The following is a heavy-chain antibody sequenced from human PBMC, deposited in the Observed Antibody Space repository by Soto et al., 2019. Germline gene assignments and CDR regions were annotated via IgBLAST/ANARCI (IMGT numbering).Heavy chain of an antibody. CDR1: GFSFSSYA. CDR2: ISGSGANT. Sequence: EVQLLESGGGLVQPGGSLRLSCAASGFSFSSYAMSWVRQAPGKGLEWVSSISGSGANTYYVDSVKGRFIVSRDNSKNTLYLQMSSLRGEDTAVYKCAKAAAYHGSASYFPFDDWGLGTRVTVSS. J-gene: IGHJ4*02. D-gene: IGHD3-10*01. CDR3: AKAAAYHGSASYFPFDD. V-gene: IGHV3-23*01.